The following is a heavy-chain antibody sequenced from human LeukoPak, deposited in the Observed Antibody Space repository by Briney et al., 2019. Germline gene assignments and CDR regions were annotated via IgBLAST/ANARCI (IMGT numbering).Heavy chain of an antibody. D-gene: IGHD6-19*01. J-gene: IGHJ4*02. CDR3: AREGGPYSSTLRGC. CDR2: KYSSGST. CDR1: GFTVSVNY. V-gene: IGHV3-53*01. Sequence: PGGSLRLSCAVSGFTVSVNYMSWVRQAPEKGLECVSVKYSSGSTDYADSVKGRFTIFRDNSKNTLYLQMNSLRAEDTAVYYCAREGGPYSSTLRGCWGQGTLVTVSS.